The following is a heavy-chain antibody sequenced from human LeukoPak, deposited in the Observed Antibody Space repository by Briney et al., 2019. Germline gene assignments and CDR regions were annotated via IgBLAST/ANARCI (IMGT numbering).Heavy chain of an antibody. J-gene: IGHJ6*03. CDR2: ITPIFGTA. CDR3: ARDVRDASLYYYYMDV. V-gene: IGHV1-69*06. Sequence: SVKVSCKASGGTFSSYAISWVRQAPGQGLEWMGGITPIFGTANYAQKFQGRVTITADKSTSTAYMELSSLRSEDTAVYYCARDVRDASLYYYYMDVWGKGTTVTVSS. D-gene: IGHD4-17*01. CDR1: GGTFSSYA.